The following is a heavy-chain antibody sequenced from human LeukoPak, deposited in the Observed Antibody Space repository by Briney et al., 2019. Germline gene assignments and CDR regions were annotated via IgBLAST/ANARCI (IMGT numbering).Heavy chain of an antibody. CDR1: GFTFSSYS. CDR3: ARGCCGRGGYCSGGSCYNWFDP. Sequence: PGGSLRLSCAASGFTFSSYSMNWVRQAPGKGLEWVSYISSSSSTIYYADSVKGRFTISRDNAKNSLYLQMNSLRAEDTAVYYCARGCCGRGGYCSGGSCYNWFDPWGQGTLVTVSS. D-gene: IGHD2-15*01. V-gene: IGHV3-48*01. J-gene: IGHJ5*02. CDR2: ISSSSSTI.